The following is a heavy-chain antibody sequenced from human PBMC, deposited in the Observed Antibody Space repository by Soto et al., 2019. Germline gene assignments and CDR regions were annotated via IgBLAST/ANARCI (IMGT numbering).Heavy chain of an antibody. CDR1: GFIYSSCA. Sequence: QVQQVESGGGVVQPGRSLRLSCSASGFIYSSCAMHWVRQVPGKGLEWLAVVSHDGTLYPYADSVRGRFTISRDNSRKMLYLQMNSLRPDDTAVYYCVKDRSDTWSFDNWGQGTLVTVSS. CDR2: VSHDGTLY. D-gene: IGHD2-8*02. CDR3: VKDRSDTWSFDN. J-gene: IGHJ4*02. V-gene: IGHV3-30*18.